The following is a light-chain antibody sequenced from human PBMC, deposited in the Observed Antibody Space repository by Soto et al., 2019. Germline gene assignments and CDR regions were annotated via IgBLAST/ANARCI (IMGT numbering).Light chain of an antibody. CDR1: QSVGSTC. CDR3: QQCGVSPWT. Sequence: FVLTQSPVTLSLSPGEGATLSCRASQSVGSTCLAWYQQKPGQAPRLLIYDTSSRATGIPARFSGSGSGTDFTLTISGLEPEDLAVYYCQQCGVSPWTFGQGTKVEI. J-gene: IGKJ1*01. V-gene: IGKV3-20*01. CDR2: DTS.